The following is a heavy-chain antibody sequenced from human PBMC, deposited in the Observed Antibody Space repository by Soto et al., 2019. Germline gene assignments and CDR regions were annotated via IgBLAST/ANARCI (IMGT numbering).Heavy chain of an antibody. Sequence: SVKVSCKASGATFSSYAISWVRQAPGQGLEWMGGIIXIFGKXNYAKKFQGRXXITADESXXKAYTELSSLRSEDTAVYYCARDLAPVIDAFDIWGQGTMVTVSS. CDR3: ARDLAPVIDAFDI. J-gene: IGHJ3*02. CDR2: IIXIFGKX. V-gene: IGHV1-69*01. CDR1: GATFSSYA. D-gene: IGHD4-4*01.